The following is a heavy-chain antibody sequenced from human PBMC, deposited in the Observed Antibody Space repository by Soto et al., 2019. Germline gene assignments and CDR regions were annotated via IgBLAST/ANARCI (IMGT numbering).Heavy chain of an antibody. CDR2: IWYDGSNK. Sequence: QVQLVESGGGVVQPGRSLRLSCAASGFTFSSYGMHWVRQAPGKGLEWVAVIWYDGSNKYYADSVKGRFTISRDNSKNTRYLQMNSLRAEDTAVYYCAREEYDSSCYYSLRYYYYGMDVWGQGTTVTVSS. CDR3: AREEYDSSCYYSLRYYYYGMDV. D-gene: IGHD3-22*01. V-gene: IGHV3-33*01. CDR1: GFTFSSYG. J-gene: IGHJ6*02.